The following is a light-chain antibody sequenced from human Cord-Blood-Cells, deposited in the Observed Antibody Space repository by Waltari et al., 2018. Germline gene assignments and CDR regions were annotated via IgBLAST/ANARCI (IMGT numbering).Light chain of an antibody. V-gene: IGLV2-14*01. CDR2: EVS. J-gene: IGLJ1*01. Sequence: QSALTQPASVSGSPGQSITISCTGTSSDVGGYNYVSWYQQHPGKAPKLMIYEVSNCPSGVSNRFSGSKSGNTASLTISGLQAEDEADYYCSSYTSSNTYVFGTGTKVTVL. CDR1: SSDVGGYNY. CDR3: SSYTSSNTYV.